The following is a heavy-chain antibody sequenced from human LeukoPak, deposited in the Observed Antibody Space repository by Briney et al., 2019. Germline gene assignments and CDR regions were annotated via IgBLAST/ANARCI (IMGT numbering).Heavy chain of an antibody. CDR1: GFTLSSYW. J-gene: IGHJ5*02. D-gene: IGHD3-10*01. CDR2: INQDGSEK. V-gene: IGHV3-7*01. CDR3: ARAGTYYYPNWFDP. Sequence: GGSLRLPCAASGFTLSSYWMSWVRQAPGKGLEWVANINQDGSEKYYVDSVKGRFTISRDNAKNSLYLQMNSLRAEDTAVYYCARAGTYYYPNWFDPWGQGTLVTVSS.